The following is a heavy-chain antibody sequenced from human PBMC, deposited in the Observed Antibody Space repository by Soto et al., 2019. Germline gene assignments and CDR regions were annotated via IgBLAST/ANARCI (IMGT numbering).Heavy chain of an antibody. J-gene: IGHJ4*02. V-gene: IGHV1-69*04. CDR2: VNPILSMS. D-gene: IGHD3-10*01. CDR1: GDTFSFYS. Sequence: QVQLVQSGAEVKRPGSSVKVSCKASGDTFSFYSINWVRQAPGLGLEWMGRVNPILSMSNYAQRFQGRVTMTADKSTSTAYMELSGLRSEDTAMYYCATSYGSGYRAFDYSGQRALVTVSS. CDR3: ATSYGSGYRAFDY.